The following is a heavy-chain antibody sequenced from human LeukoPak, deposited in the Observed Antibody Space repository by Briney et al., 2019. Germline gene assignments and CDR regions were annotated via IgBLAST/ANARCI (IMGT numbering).Heavy chain of an antibody. CDR1: GFSLSNYA. J-gene: IGHJ6*02. CDR2: ISSSGSTI. V-gene: IGHV3-11*01. D-gene: IGHD5-12*01. CDR3: ARSRYSGYDDYYYYYYGMDV. Sequence: PGGSLRLSCAASGFSLSNYAMSWVRQAPGKGLEWVSYISSSGSTIYYADSVKGRFTISRDNAKNSLYLQMNSLRAEDTAVYYCARSRYSGYDDYYYYYYGMDVWGQGTTVTVSS.